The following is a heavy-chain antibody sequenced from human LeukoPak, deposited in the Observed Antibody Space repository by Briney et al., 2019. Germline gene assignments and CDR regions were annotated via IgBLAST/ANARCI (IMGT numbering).Heavy chain of an antibody. CDR3: AKKNDYQGNYYGVDV. D-gene: IGHD3-16*01. Sequence: GGSLRLSCVASGFTFSFYSMTWVRQTPGKGLEWVSGISAGIAIIWYADSVRGRFTISRDNSKNTLYLQMNSLRAEDTAIYYCAKKNDYQGNYYGVDVWGRGTTVTVSS. CDR2: ISAGIAII. J-gene: IGHJ6*04. V-gene: IGHV3-23*01. CDR1: GFTFSFYS.